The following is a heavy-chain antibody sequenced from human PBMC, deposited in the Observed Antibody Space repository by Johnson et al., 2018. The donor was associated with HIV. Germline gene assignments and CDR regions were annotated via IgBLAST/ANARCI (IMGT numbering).Heavy chain of an antibody. CDR2: TRNKANSYTT. CDR1: GFTFSDHY. Sequence: VQLVESGGGLVQPGGSLRLSCAASGFTFSDHYMDWVRQAPGKGLEWVGRTRNKANSYTTEYAASVKGRFTISRDDSKNSLYLQMNSLKTEDTAVYYCARVGKQSNALDIWGQGTMVTVSS. J-gene: IGHJ3*02. V-gene: IGHV3-72*01. D-gene: IGHD6-19*01. CDR3: ARVGKQSNALDI.